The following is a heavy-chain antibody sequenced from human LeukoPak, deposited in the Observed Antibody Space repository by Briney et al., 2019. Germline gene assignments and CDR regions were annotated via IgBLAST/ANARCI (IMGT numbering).Heavy chain of an antibody. V-gene: IGHV3-72*01. CDR3: TMDHDSWRNYYDDAFDI. CDR1: GFTFSDHY. J-gene: IGHJ3*02. CDR2: TRNKVNSYTT. D-gene: IGHD3-3*01. Sequence: XGSLRLSCAASGFTFSDHYMDWVRQAPGKGLEWVGRTRNKVNSYTTEYAASVKGRFTISRDDSKNSLYLQMNRLKTEDTAVYHCTMDHDSWRNYYDDAFDIWGHGTVVSVST.